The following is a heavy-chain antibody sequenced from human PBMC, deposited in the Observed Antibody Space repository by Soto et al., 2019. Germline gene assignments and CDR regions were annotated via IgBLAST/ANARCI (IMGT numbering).Heavy chain of an antibody. J-gene: IGHJ6*02. D-gene: IGHD5-18*01. CDR1: GGSFSGYY. CDR2: INHSGST. V-gene: IGHV4-34*01. Sequence: PSETRSLTCAVYGGSFSGYYWSWIRQPPGKGLEWIGEINHSGSTNYNPSLKSRVTISVDTSKNQFSLKLSSVTAADTAVYYCARGLEQLWRTVGGMDVWGQGTTVTVSS. CDR3: ARGLEQLWRTVGGMDV.